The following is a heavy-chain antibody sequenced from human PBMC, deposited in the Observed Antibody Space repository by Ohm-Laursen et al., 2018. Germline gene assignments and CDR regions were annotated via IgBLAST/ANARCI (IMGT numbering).Heavy chain of an antibody. Sequence: ASVKVSCNVSGFTFTSSAMQWVRQARGQRLEWIGWIVVGSGNTNYAQKFQERVTITRDMSTSTAYMELSSLRSEDTAVYYCAAEGVGATVGAFDIWGQGTMVTVSS. D-gene: IGHD1-26*01. J-gene: IGHJ3*02. CDR3: AAEGVGATVGAFDI. CDR1: GFTFTSSA. CDR2: IVVGSGNT. V-gene: IGHV1-58*02.